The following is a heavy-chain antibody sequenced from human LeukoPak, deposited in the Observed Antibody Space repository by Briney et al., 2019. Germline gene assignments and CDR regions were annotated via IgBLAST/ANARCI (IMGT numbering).Heavy chain of an antibody. D-gene: IGHD3-22*01. CDR2: LSGTGGST. CDR1: GFTFSNYA. V-gene: IGHV3-23*01. J-gene: IGHJ3*02. CDR3: ARVGVVVISSSEDHDAFDI. Sequence: TGGSLRLSCAASGFTFSNYAMSWVRQAPGKGLEWVSTLSGTGGSTYYADSVKGRFTISRDNSKNTLYLQMNSLRAEDTAVYYCARVGVVVISSSEDHDAFDIWGQGTMVTVSS.